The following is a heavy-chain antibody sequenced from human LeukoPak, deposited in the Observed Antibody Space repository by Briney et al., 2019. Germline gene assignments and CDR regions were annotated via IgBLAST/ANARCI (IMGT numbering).Heavy chain of an antibody. D-gene: IGHD2/OR15-2a*01. V-gene: IGHV5-51*01. J-gene: IGHJ4*02. CDR3: ARFAYGNGNFPGHY. CDR2: IYPGDSDT. Sequence: GESLKISCKGSGYRFTSYWIAWVRQMPGKGLEWMGIIYPGDSDTRYSPSFQGQATISADKSISTVYLQWSSLKASDTAMYYCARFAYGNGNFPGHYWGQGTLVTVSS. CDR1: GYRFTSYW.